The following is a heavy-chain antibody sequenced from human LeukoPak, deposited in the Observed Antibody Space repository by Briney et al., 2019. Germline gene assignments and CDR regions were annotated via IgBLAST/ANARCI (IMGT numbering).Heavy chain of an antibody. Sequence: PGGSLRLSCAASGFTVSSNYMTWVRRAPGKGLEWVSVIYSGGGTYYADSVKGRFTISRDNFKNTLYLQMNSLRAEDTAVYYCAKSDGSGSYYRFLGIDYWGQGTLVTVSS. J-gene: IGHJ4*02. CDR2: IYSGGGT. CDR1: GFTVSSNY. D-gene: IGHD3-10*01. CDR3: AKSDGSGSYYRFLGIDY. V-gene: IGHV3-53*01.